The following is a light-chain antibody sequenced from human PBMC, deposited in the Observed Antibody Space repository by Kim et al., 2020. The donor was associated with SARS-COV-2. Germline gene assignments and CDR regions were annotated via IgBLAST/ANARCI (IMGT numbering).Light chain of an antibody. Sequence: SIAGRSSKSILDSDDGNTYVHGYLQKPGQSPLLLIYTLSYRAYGVPDRFNGRGSVTDFTLKISRVEVEDVGVYYCMQRIEFPSITVGQGTRLEIK. CDR2: TLS. CDR3: MQRIEFPSIT. J-gene: IGKJ5*01. CDR1: KSILDSDDGNTY. V-gene: IGKV2-40*01.